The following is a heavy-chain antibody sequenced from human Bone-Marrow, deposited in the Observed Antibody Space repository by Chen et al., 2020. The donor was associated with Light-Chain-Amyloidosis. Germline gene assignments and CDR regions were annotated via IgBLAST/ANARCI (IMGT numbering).Heavy chain of an antibody. CDR3: ARRRDGYNFDY. CDR2: ISPDDSDA. J-gene: IGHJ4*02. Sequence: VRQLPGKGLEWMGLISPDDSDARYSPSFEGQVTISADKSITTAYLQWRSLKASDTAMYYCARRRDGYNFDYRGQGTLVTVSS. V-gene: IGHV5-51*01. D-gene: IGHD5-12*01.